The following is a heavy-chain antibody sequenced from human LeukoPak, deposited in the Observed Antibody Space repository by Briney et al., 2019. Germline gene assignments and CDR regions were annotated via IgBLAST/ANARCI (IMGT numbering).Heavy chain of an antibody. D-gene: IGHD2-2*01. CDR1: GFTFSDYY. J-gene: IGHJ4*02. CDR3: ARDWGYCSSTSCHVFDY. Sequence: GGSLRLSCAASGFTFSDYYMDWVRQAPGKGLEWVSGISGGDNRFYADSVKGRFTISRDNSQNTVYLQMDSLTAEDTAVYYCARDWGYCSSTSCHVFDYWGQGTLVTVSS. CDR2: ISGGDNR. V-gene: IGHV3-53*01.